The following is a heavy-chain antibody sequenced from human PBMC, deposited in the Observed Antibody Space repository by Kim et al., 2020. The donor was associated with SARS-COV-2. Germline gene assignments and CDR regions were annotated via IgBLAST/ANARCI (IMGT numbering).Heavy chain of an antibody. CDR3: AREDGDSSGYYHLGY. Sequence: GGSLRRSCAASGFTVSSNYMSWVRQAPGKGLEWVSVIYSGGSTYYADAVKGRFSISRHNSKNTLYLQMNNLRAEDTAVYYCAREDGDSSGYYHLGYCGQG. D-gene: IGHD3-22*01. J-gene: IGHJ4*02. CDR2: IYSGGST. CDR1: GFTVSSNY. V-gene: IGHV3-53*04.